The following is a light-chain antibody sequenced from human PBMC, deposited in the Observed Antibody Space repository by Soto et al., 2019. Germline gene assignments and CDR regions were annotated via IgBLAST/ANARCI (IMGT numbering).Light chain of an antibody. CDR1: NSNIGSNA. Sequence: QSVLTQPPSASGTPGQRVTISCSGSNSNIGSNAANWYQHVPGTAPKLLIHSDNQRPLGVPDRFSGSKSGTSASLAISGLQSEDAADYYCTSYTITSPYVFGTGTKLTVL. CDR2: SDN. J-gene: IGLJ1*01. CDR3: TSYTITSPYV. V-gene: IGLV1-44*01.